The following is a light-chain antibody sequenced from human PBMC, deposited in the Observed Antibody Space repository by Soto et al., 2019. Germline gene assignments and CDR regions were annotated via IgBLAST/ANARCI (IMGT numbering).Light chain of an antibody. CDR2: GAS. CDR3: QQYGSSPIWT. Sequence: LTQSQGTMSVSPGGVDLGRRRASQSVSSSYLAWYQQKPGQAHRLIIYGASSRATGIPDRFSGSGSGTDFTHTISRLEPEDFAVYYCQQYGSSPIWTFGQGTKLDIK. CDR1: QSVSSSY. V-gene: IGKV3-20*01. J-gene: IGKJ1*01.